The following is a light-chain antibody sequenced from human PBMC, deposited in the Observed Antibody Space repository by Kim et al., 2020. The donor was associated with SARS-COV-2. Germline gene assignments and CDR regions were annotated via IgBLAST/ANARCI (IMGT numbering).Light chain of an antibody. V-gene: IGLV3-19*01. J-gene: IGLJ2*01. CDR2: GKN. CDR1: SLRSYY. Sequence: SSELTQDPAVSVALGQTVRITCQGDSLRSYYASWYQQKPGQAPLLVIYGKNNRPSGIPDRFSGSSSGNTASLTITGAQAEDEADYYCNSRDNSGNHLVFG. CDR3: NSRDNSGNHLV.